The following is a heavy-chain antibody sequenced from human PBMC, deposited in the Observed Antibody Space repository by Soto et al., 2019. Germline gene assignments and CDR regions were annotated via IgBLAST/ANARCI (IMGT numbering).Heavy chain of an antibody. V-gene: IGHV5-51*01. CDR3: AMNLINWDFDL. J-gene: IGHJ2*01. D-gene: IGHD3-10*01. CDR1: GYSFTSYW. Sequence: EVQLVQSGAEVKKPGESLKISCKGSGYSFTSYWIGWVRQIPGKGLECMGNIYPGDSDTRYSPSFQGQVTISADKSISTAHLQWTSLEASDSAMYYCAMNLINWDFDLWGRGTLVTVSS. CDR2: IYPGDSDT.